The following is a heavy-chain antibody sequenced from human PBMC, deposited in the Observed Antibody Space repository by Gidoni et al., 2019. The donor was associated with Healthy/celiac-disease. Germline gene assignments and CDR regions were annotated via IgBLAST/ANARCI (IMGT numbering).Heavy chain of an antibody. V-gene: IGHV3-21*01. CDR3: ARGDERFLEWLLLVPVHDYGMDV. Sequence: EVQLVESGGGLVKPGGSLRLSCAASGFTFSSYSMNWVRQAPGKGLEWVSSISSSSSYIYYADSVKGRFTISRDNAKNSLYLQMNSLRAEDTAVYYCARGDERFLEWLLLVPVHDYGMDVWGQGTTVTVSS. CDR1: GFTFSSYS. J-gene: IGHJ6*02. CDR2: ISSSSSYI. D-gene: IGHD3-3*01.